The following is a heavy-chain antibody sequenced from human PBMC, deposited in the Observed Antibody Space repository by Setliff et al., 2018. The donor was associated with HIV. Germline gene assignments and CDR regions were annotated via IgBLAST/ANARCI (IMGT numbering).Heavy chain of an antibody. J-gene: IGHJ4*02. CDR2: IVPILNTG. D-gene: IGHD3-22*01. Sequence: ASVKVSCKASGGTFRSHEISWVRQAPGQGLEWMGGIVPILNTGNYAPKFQGRVTITADESTTTAYMGLSSLRSEDTAVYYCARIPNHSSGFDYWGQGTPVTVSS. V-gene: IGHV1-69*13. CDR3: ARIPNHSSGFDY. CDR1: GGTFRSHE.